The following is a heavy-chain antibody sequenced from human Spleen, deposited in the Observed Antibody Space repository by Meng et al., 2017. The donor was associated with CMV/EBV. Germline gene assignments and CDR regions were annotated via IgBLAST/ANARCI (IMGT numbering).Heavy chain of an antibody. V-gene: IGHV3-21*01. Sequence: GGSLRLSCAASGFTFSSYSMNWVRQAPGKGLEWVSSISSSSSYIYYADSVKGRFTISRDNAKNSLYLQMNSLRAEDTAVYYCARDRRYSGSYYGGSGFDPWGQGTLVTVSS. D-gene: IGHD1-26*01. CDR3: ARDRRYSGSYYGGSGFDP. CDR2: ISSSSSYI. CDR1: GFTFSSYS. J-gene: IGHJ5*02.